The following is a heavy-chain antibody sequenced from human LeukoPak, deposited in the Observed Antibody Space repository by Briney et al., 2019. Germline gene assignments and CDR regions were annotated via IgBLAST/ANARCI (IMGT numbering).Heavy chain of an antibody. CDR1: GFPFSSYA. CDR2: ISGSCCSK. V-gene: IGHV3-23*01. CDR3: AKDGGIAVAGSSGD. D-gene: IGHD6-19*01. Sequence: GGSLRLSCAASGFPFSSYAMRWVRQAPGKGLEGVSAISGSCCSKYYADSVKGRFPISRDNAKNTLSPQMNSLRGEDTAVYYCAKDGGIAVAGSSGDWGQGSLVTASS. J-gene: IGHJ4*02.